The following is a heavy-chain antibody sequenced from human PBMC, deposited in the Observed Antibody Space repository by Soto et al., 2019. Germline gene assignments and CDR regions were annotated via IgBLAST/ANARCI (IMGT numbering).Heavy chain of an antibody. J-gene: IGHJ1*01. Sequence: GGSLRLSCAASGFTFDDYAMHWVRQVPGKGLEWVSGINWNSGSIGYGDSVKGRFAISRGNAKNSLHLQMNSLSAEDTAFYYCVKDESINWYSGHFRHWGQGTLVTVSS. D-gene: IGHD6-13*01. CDR2: INWNSGSI. CDR1: GFTFDDYA. CDR3: VKDESINWYSGHFRH. V-gene: IGHV3-9*01.